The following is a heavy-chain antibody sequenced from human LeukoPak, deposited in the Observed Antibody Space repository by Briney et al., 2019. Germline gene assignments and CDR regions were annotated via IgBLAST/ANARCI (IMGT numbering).Heavy chain of an antibody. Sequence: PSETLSLTCTVSGGSISSSSYYWGWIRQPPGKGLEWIGSIYYSGSTYYNPSLKSRVTISVDTSKNQFSLKLSSVTAAGTAVYYCARIRSLDVPSNWFDPWGQGTLVTVSS. D-gene: IGHD2-2*01. CDR3: ARIRSLDVPSNWFDP. V-gene: IGHV4-39*01. CDR2: IYYSGST. J-gene: IGHJ5*02. CDR1: GGSISSSSYY.